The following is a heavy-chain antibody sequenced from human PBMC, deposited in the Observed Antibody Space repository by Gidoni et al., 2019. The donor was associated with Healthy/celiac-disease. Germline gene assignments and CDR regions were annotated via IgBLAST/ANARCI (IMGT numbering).Heavy chain of an antibody. CDR1: GFTFSSYW. CDR2: IKQDGSEK. CDR3: AREGSSSWWRSYDAFDI. Sequence: EVQLVESGGGLVQPGGSLRLSCAASGFTFSSYWMSWVRQAPGKGLEWVANIKQDGSEKYYVDSVKGRFTISRDNAKNSLYLQMNSLRAEDTAVYYCAREGSSSWWRSYDAFDIWGQGTMVTVSS. V-gene: IGHV3-7*01. J-gene: IGHJ3*02. D-gene: IGHD6-13*01.